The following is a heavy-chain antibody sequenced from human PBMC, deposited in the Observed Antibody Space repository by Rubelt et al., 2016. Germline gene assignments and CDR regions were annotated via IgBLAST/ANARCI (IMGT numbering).Heavy chain of an antibody. CDR3: ARSDIAAAGIYYYYGMDV. CDR1: GYSISSGYY. D-gene: IGHD6-13*01. J-gene: IGHJ6*02. CDR2: IFHTGST. Sequence: QVQLQESGPGLVKPSETLSLTCTVSGYSISSGYYWGWIRQPPGKGLEWIGNIFHTGSTYFNPSLQSRVTISVDRSKNQFSLKLSSVTAADTAVYYCARSDIAAAGIYYYYGMDVWGQGTTVTVSS. V-gene: IGHV4-38-2*02.